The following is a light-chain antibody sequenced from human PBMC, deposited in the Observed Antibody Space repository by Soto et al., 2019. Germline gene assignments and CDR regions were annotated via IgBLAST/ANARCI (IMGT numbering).Light chain of an antibody. CDR1: SSDIGTYNY. J-gene: IGLJ1*01. Sequence: QSALAQPPSASGSPGQSVTISCTGTSSDIGTYNYVSWYQQHPGKAPKLLIYEVTKRPSGVPDRFSGSKSGNTASLTVSGLQAGDEADYYCYSYAGNNNSVFGTGTKLTVL. CDR2: EVT. CDR3: YSYAGNNNSV. V-gene: IGLV2-8*01.